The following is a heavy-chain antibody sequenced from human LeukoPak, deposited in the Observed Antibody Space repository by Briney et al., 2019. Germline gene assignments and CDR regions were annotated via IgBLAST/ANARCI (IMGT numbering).Heavy chain of an antibody. CDR1: GFTFSSYG. Sequence: GRSLRLSCAASGFTFSSYGMHWVRQAPGKGLGWVAVIWIDGSNKSYADSVKGRFTISRDNSKNTLYLPMNSLRAEDTAVYYCAKDASSGWPYYFDYWGQGTLVTVSS. CDR2: IWIDGSNK. CDR3: AKDASSGWPYYFDY. V-gene: IGHV3-33*06. J-gene: IGHJ4*02. D-gene: IGHD6-19*01.